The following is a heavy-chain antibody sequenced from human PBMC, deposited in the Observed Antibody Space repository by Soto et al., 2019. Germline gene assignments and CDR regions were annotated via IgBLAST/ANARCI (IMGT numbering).Heavy chain of an antibody. Sequence: QVQVVESGGGVVQPGRSLRLSCAASGFTFSNYGMHWVRQAPGKGLDWVAVISYDGSIEYYSEAVKGRFTMSRDNSENTVYLQMNSLRTEDTAVYFCGRDWVWFGAHPIDNWGQGTLVTVSS. J-gene: IGHJ4*02. CDR1: GFTFSNYG. V-gene: IGHV3-30*03. D-gene: IGHD3-10*01. CDR3: GRDWVWFGAHPIDN. CDR2: ISYDGSIE.